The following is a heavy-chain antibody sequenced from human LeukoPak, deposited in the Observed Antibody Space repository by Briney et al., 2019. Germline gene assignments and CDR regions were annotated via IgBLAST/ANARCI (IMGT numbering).Heavy chain of an antibody. J-gene: IGHJ4*02. CDR1: GYTFTSYY. D-gene: IGHD1-20*01. CDR2: INPNSGGT. CDR3: ARDNWNHNRFDY. Sequence: ASVKVSCKASGYTFTSYYMHWVRQAPGQGLEWMGWINPNSGGTNYAQKFQGRVTMTRDTSISTAYMELSRLRSDDTAVYYCARDNWNHNRFDYWGQGTLVTVSS. V-gene: IGHV1-2*02.